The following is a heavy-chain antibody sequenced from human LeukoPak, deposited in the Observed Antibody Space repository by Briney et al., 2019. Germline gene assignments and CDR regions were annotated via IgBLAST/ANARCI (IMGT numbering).Heavy chain of an antibody. Sequence: SVKVSCKASGGTFSSYAISWVRQAPGQGLEWMGGIIPIFGTANYAQKFQGRVTITTDESTSTAYTELSSLRSEDTAVYYCASGYYDSSGYYYVDYWGQGTLVTVSS. CDR2: IIPIFGTA. CDR3: ASGYYDSSGYYYVDY. V-gene: IGHV1-69*05. CDR1: GGTFSSYA. D-gene: IGHD3-22*01. J-gene: IGHJ4*02.